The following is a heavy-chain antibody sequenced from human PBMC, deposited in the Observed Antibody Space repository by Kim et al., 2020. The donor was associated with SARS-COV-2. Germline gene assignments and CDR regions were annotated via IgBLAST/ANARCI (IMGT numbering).Heavy chain of an antibody. CDR2: INNDGTVM. V-gene: IGHV3-48*02. Sequence: GGSMRLSCAASGFTFSDYTMDWVRQAPGRGLEWVSYINNDGTVMYYGDSVKGRFTISRDNSENSLFLQMNSLRDDDTAVYYCARGYCSSSRCYAGSDYWGQGTHVTVST. D-gene: IGHD2-2*01. CDR1: GFTFSDYT. J-gene: IGHJ4*02. CDR3: ARGYCSSSRCYAGSDY.